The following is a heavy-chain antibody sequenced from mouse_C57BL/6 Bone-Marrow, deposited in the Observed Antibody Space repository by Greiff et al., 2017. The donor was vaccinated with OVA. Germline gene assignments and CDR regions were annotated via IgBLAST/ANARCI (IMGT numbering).Heavy chain of an antibody. CDR1: GYAFSSSW. D-gene: IGHD2-3*01. V-gene: IGHV1-82*01. Sequence: QVQLKESGPELVKPGASVKISCKASGYAFSSSWMNWVKQRPGKGLEWIGRIYPGDGDTNYNGKVKGKATLTADKSSSTAYMQLSSLTSEDSAVYFCARSGWLLPYWGQGTTLTVSS. CDR3: ARSGWLLPY. CDR2: IYPGDGDT. J-gene: IGHJ2*01.